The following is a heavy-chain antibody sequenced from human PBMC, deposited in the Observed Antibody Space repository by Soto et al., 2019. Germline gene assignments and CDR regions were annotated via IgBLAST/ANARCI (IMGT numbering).Heavy chain of an antibody. CDR1: GFTFTDHY. D-gene: IGHD1-7*01. J-gene: IGHJ6*02. Sequence: EVQLVESGGGLVQPGGSLGLSCAASGFTFTDHYMDWVRQAPGKGLEWVGRSRNRANSYSIEYDASVKGRFTISRDNSKNSLYLQMSSLKTEDTAVYYCATGVIGTSGDYYYGMDVWGQGTTVTVS. CDR3: ATGVIGTSGDYYYGMDV. CDR2: SRNRANSYSI. V-gene: IGHV3-72*01.